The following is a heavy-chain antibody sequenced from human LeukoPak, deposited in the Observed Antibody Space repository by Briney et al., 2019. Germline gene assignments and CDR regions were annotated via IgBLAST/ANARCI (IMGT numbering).Heavy chain of an antibody. J-gene: IGHJ4*02. CDR2: ISAYNGNT. CDR3: ARGPSRGYCSGGSCYSNY. CDR1: GYTFTSYY. D-gene: IGHD2-15*01. V-gene: IGHV1-18*04. Sequence: GASVKVSCKASGYTFTSYYMHWVRQAPGQGLEWMGWISAYNGNTNYAQKLQGRVTMTTDTSTSTAYMELRSLRSDDTAVYYCARGPSRGYCSGGSCYSNYWGQGTLVTVSS.